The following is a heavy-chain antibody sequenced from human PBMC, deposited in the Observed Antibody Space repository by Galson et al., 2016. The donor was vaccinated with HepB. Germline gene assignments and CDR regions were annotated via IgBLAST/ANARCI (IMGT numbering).Heavy chain of an antibody. CDR3: ARVDFIAADGLDS. D-gene: IGHD6-13*01. CDR2: ISSSSNYI. J-gene: IGHJ4*02. V-gene: IGHV3-21*01. CDR1: GFTFSTYS. Sequence: SLRLSCAASGFTFSTYSVNWVRQAPGKGLEWVSSISSSSNYIYYADSVKGRFTISRDNGKNSVYLQMNSLRAEDTAVYYCARVDFIAADGLDSWGQGTLVTVSS.